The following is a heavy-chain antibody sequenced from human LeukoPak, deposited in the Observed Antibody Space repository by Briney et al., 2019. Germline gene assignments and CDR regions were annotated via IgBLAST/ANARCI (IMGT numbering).Heavy chain of an antibody. J-gene: IGHJ3*01. CDR3: GRDWSGQAAFEF. V-gene: IGHV4-61*01. CDR2: IHKSGST. D-gene: IGHD2-8*02. Sequence: SETLSLTCTVSGGSIRSGSYYWSWIRQPPGKGLEWIGNIHKSGSTNYNPSLESRVTMSVDTSKDQFSLKLNSVIAADTAVYYCGRDWSGQAAFEFWGQGKMVTVSS. CDR1: GGSIRSGSYY.